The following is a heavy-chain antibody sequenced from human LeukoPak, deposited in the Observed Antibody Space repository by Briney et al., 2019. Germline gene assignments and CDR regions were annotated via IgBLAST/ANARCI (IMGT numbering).Heavy chain of an antibody. CDR1: GFTFSSYS. CDR2: ISSSSSYI. Sequence: TGGSLRLSCAASGFTFSSYSMNWVRQAPGKGLEWVSSISSSSSYIYYADSVKGRFTISRDNAKNSLYLQMNSLRAEDTAVYYCARGGFSSSSPSDYWGQGTLVTVS. CDR3: ARGGFSSSSPSDY. D-gene: IGHD6-6*01. V-gene: IGHV3-21*01. J-gene: IGHJ4*02.